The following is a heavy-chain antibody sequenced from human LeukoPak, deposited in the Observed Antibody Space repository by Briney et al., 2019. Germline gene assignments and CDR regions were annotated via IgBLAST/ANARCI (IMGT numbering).Heavy chain of an antibody. J-gene: IGHJ6*02. CDR1: RYTFTSYG. Sequence: ASVKVSCKASRYTFTSYGISWVRQAPGQGLEWMGWISAYNGNTNYAQKLQGRITMTTDTSTSTAYMELRSLRSDDTAVYYCARIRVSQLERRGPKTDYYYYGMDVWGQGTTVTVSS. CDR2: ISAYNGNT. CDR3: ARIRVSQLERRGPKTDYYYYGMDV. V-gene: IGHV1-18*01. D-gene: IGHD1-1*01.